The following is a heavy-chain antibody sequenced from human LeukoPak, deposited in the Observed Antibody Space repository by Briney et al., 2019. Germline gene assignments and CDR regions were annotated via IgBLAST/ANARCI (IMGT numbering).Heavy chain of an antibody. CDR2: IYSGGST. CDR3: ARDAAAQQLVHYFDY. V-gene: IGHV3-53*01. J-gene: IGHJ4*02. D-gene: IGHD6-13*01. CDR1: GFTVSSSY. Sequence: PGGSLRLSCAASGFTVSSSYISWVRQAPGKGLEWVSVIYSGGSTYYADSVKGRFTISRDNSKNTLYLQMNSLRAEDTAVYYCARDAAAQQLVHYFDYWGQGTLVTVSS.